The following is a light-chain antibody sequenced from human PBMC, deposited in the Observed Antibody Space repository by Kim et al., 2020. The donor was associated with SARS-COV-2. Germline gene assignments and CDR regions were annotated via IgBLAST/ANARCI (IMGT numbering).Light chain of an antibody. CDR2: SND. V-gene: IGLV1-40*01. J-gene: IGLJ3*02. CDR1: GSNIGSDYV. CDR3: QSYDSNLRGAV. Sequence: QSVLTQPPSVSGAPGQRVTISCYGTGSNIGSDYVVHWYHQLPGAAPKVVIYSNDKRPSGVHDRFSGSQSGPSASLAITGLQPDDEGYYYCQSYDSNLRGAVFGGGTRLTVL.